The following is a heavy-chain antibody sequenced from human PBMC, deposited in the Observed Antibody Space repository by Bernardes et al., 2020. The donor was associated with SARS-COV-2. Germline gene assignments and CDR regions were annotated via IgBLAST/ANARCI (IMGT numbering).Heavy chain of an antibody. V-gene: IGHV5-51*01. Sequence: GESLKISCKGSGYRFTSYWIGWVRQMPGKGLEWMGIIYPGNSDTRYSPFFQGQVTISADKSISTAYLQWSSLKASDTAIYYCARPGDSSLSSPGAFHYWGQGTLVTVSS. J-gene: IGHJ4*02. CDR1: GYRFTSYW. CDR3: ARPGDSSLSSPGAFHY. D-gene: IGHD6-13*01. CDR2: IYPGNSDT.